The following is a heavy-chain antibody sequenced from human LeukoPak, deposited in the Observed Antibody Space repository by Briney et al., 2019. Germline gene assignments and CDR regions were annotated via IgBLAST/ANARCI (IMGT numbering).Heavy chain of an antibody. CDR2: FDPEDGET. CDR1: GYTLTELS. V-gene: IGHV1-24*01. Sequence: ASVKVSCKVSGYTLTELSMHWVRQAPGKGLEWMGGFDPEDGETIYAQKFQGRVTMTEDTSTDTAYMELSSLRSEDTAVYYCATSGPRAVAGSNWLDPWGQGTLVTVSS. D-gene: IGHD6-19*01. J-gene: IGHJ5*02. CDR3: ATSGPRAVAGSNWLDP.